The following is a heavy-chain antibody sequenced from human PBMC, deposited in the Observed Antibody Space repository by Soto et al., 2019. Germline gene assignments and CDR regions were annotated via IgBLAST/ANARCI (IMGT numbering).Heavy chain of an antibody. V-gene: IGHV3-48*01. CDR3: ARDRWFGPGDAFDI. CDR2: ISSSSSTI. D-gene: IGHD3-10*01. CDR1: GFTFSSYA. J-gene: IGHJ3*02. Sequence: GGSLRLSCAASGFTFSSYAMHWVRQAPGKGLEWVSYISSSSSTIYYADSVKGRFTISRDNAKNSLYLQMNSLRAEDTAVYYCARDRWFGPGDAFDIWGQGTMVTVSS.